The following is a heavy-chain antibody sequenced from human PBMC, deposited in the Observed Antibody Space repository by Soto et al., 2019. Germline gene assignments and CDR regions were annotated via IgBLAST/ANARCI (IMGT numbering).Heavy chain of an antibody. D-gene: IGHD3-3*01. CDR2: ISGSGGST. CDR1: GFTFSSYA. CDR3: AKDRGFLEWLIKLPVFDY. J-gene: IGHJ4*02. V-gene: IGHV3-23*01. Sequence: PGGSLRLSCAASGFTFSSYAMSWVRQAPGKGLEWVSAISGSGGSTYYADSVKGRFTISRDNSKNTLYLQMNSLRAEDTAVYYCAKDRGFLEWLIKLPVFDYWGQGTLVTVSS.